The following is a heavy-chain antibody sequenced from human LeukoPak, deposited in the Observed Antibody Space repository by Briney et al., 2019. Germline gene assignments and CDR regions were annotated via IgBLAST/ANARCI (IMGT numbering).Heavy chain of an antibody. J-gene: IGHJ5*02. CDR2: VSGSGGST. D-gene: IGHD5-18*01. CDR1: GFTFSSYA. Sequence: HSGGSLRLSCAASGFTFSSYAMSWVRQAPGKGLEWVSAVSGSGGSTYYADSVKGRFTISRDNSKNTLYLQMNSLRAEDTAVYYCAKDKYSPNINNWFDPWGQGTLVTVSS. V-gene: IGHV3-23*01. CDR3: AKDKYSPNINNWFDP.